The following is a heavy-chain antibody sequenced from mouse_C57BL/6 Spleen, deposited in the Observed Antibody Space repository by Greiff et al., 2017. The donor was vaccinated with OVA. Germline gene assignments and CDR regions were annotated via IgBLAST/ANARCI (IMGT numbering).Heavy chain of an antibody. Sequence: QVQLQQPGAELVRPGSSVKLSCKASGYTFTSYWMHWVKQRPIQGLEWIGNIDPSDRETHYNQKFKDKATLTVDKSSSTAYMQLSSLTSEDSAVYYCARKGYYLCFDVWGTGTTVTVSS. CDR2: IDPSDRET. CDR1: GYTFTSYW. CDR3: ARKGYYLCFDV. V-gene: IGHV1-52*01. D-gene: IGHD2-3*01. J-gene: IGHJ1*03.